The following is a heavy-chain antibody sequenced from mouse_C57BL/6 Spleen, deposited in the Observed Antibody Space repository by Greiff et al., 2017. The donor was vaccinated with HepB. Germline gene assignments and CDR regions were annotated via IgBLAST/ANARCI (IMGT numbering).Heavy chain of an antibody. CDR1: GFTFSDYG. CDR3: ARPGSRGYFDV. CDR2: ISSGSSTI. V-gene: IGHV5-17*01. J-gene: IGHJ1*03. Sequence: EVQLVESGGGLVKPGGSLKLSCAASGFTFSDYGMHWVRQAPEKGLEWVAYISSGSSTIYYADTVKGRFTISRDNAKNTLFLQMTSLRSEDTAMYYCARPGSRGYFDVWGTGTTVTVSS. D-gene: IGHD1-1*01.